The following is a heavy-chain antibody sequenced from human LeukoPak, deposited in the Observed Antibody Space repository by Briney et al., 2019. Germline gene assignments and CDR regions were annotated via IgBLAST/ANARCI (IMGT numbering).Heavy chain of an antibody. CDR1: GFTFSSYS. V-gene: IGHV3-21*01. J-gene: IGHJ4*02. D-gene: IGHD3-10*01. CDR3: ARLVVYYGSGASDFDY. Sequence: PGGSLRLSCAASGFTFSSYSMNWVRQAPGKGLDWVSSISSSSSYIYYADSVKGRFTISRDNAKNSLYLQMNSLRAEDTAVYYCARLVVYYGSGASDFDYWGQGTLVTVSS. CDR2: ISSSSSYI.